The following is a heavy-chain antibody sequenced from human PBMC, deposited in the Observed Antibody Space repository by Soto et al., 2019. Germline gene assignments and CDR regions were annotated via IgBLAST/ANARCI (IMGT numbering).Heavy chain of an antibody. CDR2: ISVFNGYA. J-gene: IGHJ5*01. Sequence: QVQLVQSGPELKKPGASVTVSCKTSGYSFHNSGISWVRQAPGQGLEWMGWISVFNGYAHYAQKFQGRVIMTADTFTNTAYMELRGLRSDDTAMYYCSKNGTTWFASWGQGTPVTVSS. CDR3: SKNGTTWFAS. D-gene: IGHD1-1*01. V-gene: IGHV1-18*01. CDR1: GYSFHNSG.